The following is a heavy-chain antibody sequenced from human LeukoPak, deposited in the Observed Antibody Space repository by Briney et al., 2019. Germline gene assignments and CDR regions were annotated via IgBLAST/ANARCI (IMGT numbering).Heavy chain of an antibody. D-gene: IGHD2-15*01. V-gene: IGHV3-48*02. CDR2: ISSSSSTI. CDR1: GLTVSSYS. Sequence: GGSLRLSCVASGLTVSSYSMNWVRQAPGKGLEWVSYISSSSSTIYYADSVKGRFTISRDNAKNSLDLQMNSLRDEDTAVYYCAKARASGRSGFDYWGQGTLVTVSS. J-gene: IGHJ4*02. CDR3: AKARASGRSGFDY.